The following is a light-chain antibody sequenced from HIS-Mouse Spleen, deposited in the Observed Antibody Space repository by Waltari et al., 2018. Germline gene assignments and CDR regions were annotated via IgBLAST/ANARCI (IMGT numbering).Light chain of an antibody. CDR2: DVS. CDR1: SSDVGGYNY. CDR3: CSYAGSYTGV. J-gene: IGLJ1*01. Sequence: QSALTQPRSVSGSPGQSVTISCTGTSSDVGGYNYVSWYQQPPGKAPKLRIYDVSKRPSGVPDRFSGSKSGNTASLTISGLQAEDEADYYCCSYAGSYTGVFGTGTKVTVL. V-gene: IGLV2-11*01.